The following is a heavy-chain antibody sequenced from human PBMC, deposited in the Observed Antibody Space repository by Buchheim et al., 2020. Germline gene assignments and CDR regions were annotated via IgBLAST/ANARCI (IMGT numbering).Heavy chain of an antibody. CDR3: TRTSSGAANMGMDV. J-gene: IGHJ6*03. Sequence: EVQLVESGGGLVQPGVSLKLSCAASGLTFSGSAIHWVRQASGKGLEWVGRIRSKTNNYATAYAASVKGSFTISRDDSKNTAYLQMNSLKTEDTAVYYCTRTSSGAANMGMDVWGRGTT. D-gene: IGHD6-13*01. CDR2: IRSKTNNYAT. V-gene: IGHV3-73*02. CDR1: GLTFSGSA.